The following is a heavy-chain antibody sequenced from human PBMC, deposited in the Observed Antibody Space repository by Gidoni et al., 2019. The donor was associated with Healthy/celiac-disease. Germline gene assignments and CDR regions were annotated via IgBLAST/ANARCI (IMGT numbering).Heavy chain of an antibody. CDR2: IIPIFGTA. CDR3: ARAPRRAVSPVPYYFDY. V-gene: IGHV1-69*01. CDR1: GGTFSSYA. J-gene: IGHJ4*02. Sequence: QVQLVPSGAEVKKPGSSVKVSCKASGGTFSSYAISWVRQAPGQGLEWMGGIIPIFGTANYAQKFQGRVTITADESTSTAYMELSSLRSEDTAVYYCARAPRRAVSPVPYYFDYWGQGTLVTVSS. D-gene: IGHD4-17*01.